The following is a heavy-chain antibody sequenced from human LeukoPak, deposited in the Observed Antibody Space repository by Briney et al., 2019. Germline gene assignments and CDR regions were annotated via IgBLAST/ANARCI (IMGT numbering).Heavy chain of an antibody. D-gene: IGHD6-13*01. CDR1: GGSISSYY. J-gene: IGHJ4*02. V-gene: IGHV4-59*08. Sequence: SEALSLTCTVSGGSISSYYWSWIRQPPGKGLEWIGYIYYSGSTNYNPSLKSRVTISVDTSKNQFSLKLSSVTAADTAVYYCARQFPGSSRWGQGTLVTVSS. CDR3: ARQFPGSSR. CDR2: IYYSGST.